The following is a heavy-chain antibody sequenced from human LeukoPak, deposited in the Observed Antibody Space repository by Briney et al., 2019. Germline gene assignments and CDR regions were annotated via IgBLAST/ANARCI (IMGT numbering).Heavy chain of an antibody. Sequence: SQTLSLTCTVSGSSISSGDYYWSWIRQHPGKGLEWIGYIFYSGGTYYNPSLKSRVTISVDTSKNQFSLNLSSLTAADTAVYYCARGRGYSYGVDYWGQGTLVTVSS. CDR1: GSSISSGDYY. D-gene: IGHD5-18*01. CDR3: ARGRGYSYGVDY. J-gene: IGHJ4*02. CDR2: IFYSGGT. V-gene: IGHV4-31*03.